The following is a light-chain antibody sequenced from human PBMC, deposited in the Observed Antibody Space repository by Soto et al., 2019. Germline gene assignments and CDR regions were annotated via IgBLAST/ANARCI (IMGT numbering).Light chain of an antibody. V-gene: IGKV1D-16*01. J-gene: IGKJ5*01. CDR3: QQYYSYPIT. CDR2: TVS. Sequence: IQMTQSPCSVSGSVGDRVTITCRASQDIRTWLAWYPPKKGKAPKSLIYTVSTLQSGAPSRFSGSGSGTEFSLTISSLQPEDVETDYCQQYYSYPITFGQGTRLEIK. CDR1: QDIRTW.